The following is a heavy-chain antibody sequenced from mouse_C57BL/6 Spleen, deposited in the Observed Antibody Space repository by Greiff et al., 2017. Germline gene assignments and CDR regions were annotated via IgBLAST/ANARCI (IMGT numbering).Heavy chain of an antibody. D-gene: IGHD2-4*01. CDR2: INPNNGGT. Sequence: VQLKESGPELVKPGASVKIPCKASGYTFTDYNMDWVKQSHGKSLEWIGDINPNNGGTIYNQKFKGKATLTVDKSSSTAYMELRSLTSEDTAVYYCARIYYDYGGWYFDVWGTGTTVTVSS. CDR1: GYTFTDYN. CDR3: ARIYYDYGGWYFDV. J-gene: IGHJ1*03. V-gene: IGHV1-18*01.